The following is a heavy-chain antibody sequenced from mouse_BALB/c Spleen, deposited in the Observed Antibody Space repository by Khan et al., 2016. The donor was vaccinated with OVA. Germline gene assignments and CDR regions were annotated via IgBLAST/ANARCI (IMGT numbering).Heavy chain of an antibody. CDR1: GFSLTTYG. CDR3: ASFGLRRSYAMDS. V-gene: IGHV2-3*01. D-gene: IGHD2-4*01. Sequence: QVQLKESGPGLVAPSQSLSITCTVSGFSLTTYGVNWVRQPPGKGLEWLGVIWGDGSTNYHSALISRLSISKDTSKSQVLFKPNSLQTDVPATYYFASFGLRRSYAMDSWGQVTSVTVSS. CDR2: IWGDGST. J-gene: IGHJ4*01.